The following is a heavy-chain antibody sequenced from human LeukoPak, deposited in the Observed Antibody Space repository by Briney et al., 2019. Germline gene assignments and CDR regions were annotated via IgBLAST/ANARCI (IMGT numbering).Heavy chain of an antibody. CDR3: ARDLSSSYSSVDH. CDR2: INQHGNEK. J-gene: IGHJ4*02. D-gene: IGHD6-13*01. CDR1: GFTFSSSW. Sequence: GGSLRLSCAASGFTFSSSWMSWVRQAPGKGLEWVANINQHGNEKYYVDSVKGRFTISRDNAKNSLYLQMNSLRAEDTAVYYCARDLSSSYSSVDHWGQGTLVTVSS. V-gene: IGHV3-7*01.